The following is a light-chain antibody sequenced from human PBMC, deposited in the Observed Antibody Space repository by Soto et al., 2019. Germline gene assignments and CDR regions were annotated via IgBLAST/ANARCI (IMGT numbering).Light chain of an antibody. CDR2: WAS. V-gene: IGKV4-1*01. CDR3: QQYYSTPLT. CDR1: QSVLYSSNNKNY. J-gene: IGKJ4*01. Sequence: DIVMTQSPDSLAVSLGERATINCKSSQSVLYSSNNKNYLAWYQQKPGQPPKLIIYWASTRESGVPDRFSGSGSGTDFTLTISSLQAEDVAGYYCQQYYSTPLTFGGGTKVEIK.